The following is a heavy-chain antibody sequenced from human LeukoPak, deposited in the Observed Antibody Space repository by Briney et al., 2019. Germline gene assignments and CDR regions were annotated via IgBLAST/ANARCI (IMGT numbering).Heavy chain of an antibody. J-gene: IGHJ4*02. D-gene: IGHD6-19*01. Sequence: GSLLLSCTASGFTFSSYWMDWVRQAPGKGLEGVANIKQDGSEKYYVDSVKGRFTISRDNAKNSLYLQMNSLRAEDTAVYYCARDRDWYSFDSWGQGTLVTVSS. CDR1: GFTFSSYW. V-gene: IGHV3-7*03. CDR3: ARDRDWYSFDS. CDR2: IKQDGSEK.